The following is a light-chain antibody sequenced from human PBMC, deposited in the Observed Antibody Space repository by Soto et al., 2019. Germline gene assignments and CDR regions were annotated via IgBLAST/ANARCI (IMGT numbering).Light chain of an antibody. CDR3: QQYNNWPQIT. V-gene: IGKV3-15*01. CDR2: GAS. CDR1: QSISGN. Sequence: EIVMTQYQGTLSVSPGERATLSCRASQSISGNLVWYQQKPGQAPRLLIYGASTRATGIPARFSGSGSGTEFTLTISSLQSEDFAVYYCQQYNNWPQITFGRGTRLEIK. J-gene: IGKJ5*01.